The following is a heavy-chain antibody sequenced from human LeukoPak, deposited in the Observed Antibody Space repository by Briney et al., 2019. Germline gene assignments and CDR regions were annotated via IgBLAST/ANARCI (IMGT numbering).Heavy chain of an antibody. CDR3: ARVAAAGGNDY. CDR2: ISYDGSNK. D-gene: IGHD6-13*01. V-gene: IGHV3-30*04. J-gene: IGHJ4*02. CDR1: GLTFSSYA. Sequence: GGSLRLSCAASGLTFSSYAMHWVRQAPGKGLEWVAVISYDGSNKYYADSVKGRFTISRDNSKNTLYLQMNSLRAEDTAVYYCARVAAAGGNDYWGQGTLVTVSS.